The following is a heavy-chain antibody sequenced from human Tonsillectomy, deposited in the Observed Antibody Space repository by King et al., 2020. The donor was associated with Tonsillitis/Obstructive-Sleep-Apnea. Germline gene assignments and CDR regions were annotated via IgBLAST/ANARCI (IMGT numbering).Heavy chain of an antibody. CDR2: IYYTGST. V-gene: IGHV4-59*08. J-gene: IGHJ5*02. Sequence: VQLQESGPGLVKPSETLSLTCTVSGGSISSYYWSWIRQPPGKGLEWIGYIYYTGSTNYNPSLKSRVTISVDTSKNQFSLKLSSVTAADTAVYYCARHGYYYGSGNWFDPWGQGTLSPSPQ. D-gene: IGHD3-10*01. CDR1: GGSISSYY. CDR3: ARHGYYYGSGNWFDP.